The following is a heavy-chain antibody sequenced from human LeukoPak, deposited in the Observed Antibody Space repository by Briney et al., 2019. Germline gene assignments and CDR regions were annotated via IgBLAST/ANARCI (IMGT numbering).Heavy chain of an antibody. D-gene: IGHD5-12*01. CDR1: GFTFSSYW. Sequence: PGGSLRLSCAASGFTFSSYWMHWVRQTPEKGLVWVSRIDTDGSSTIYADSVKGRFTISRDNAKNTLFLQMNSLRAEDTAVYYCTRGYVGTDYWGQGTLVTVSS. J-gene: IGHJ4*02. CDR2: IDTDGSST. CDR3: TRGYVGTDY. V-gene: IGHV3-74*01.